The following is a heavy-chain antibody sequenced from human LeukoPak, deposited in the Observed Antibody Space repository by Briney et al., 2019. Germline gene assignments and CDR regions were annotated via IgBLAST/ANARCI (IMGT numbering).Heavy chain of an antibody. Sequence: SETLSLTCTVSGGSISSGGYYWSWIRQHPGKGLEWIGYIYYSGSTYYNPSLKSRVTISVDTSKNQFSLKLSSVTAADTAVYYCARGPRNYYGSGSYPDYFDYWGQGTLVTVSS. CDR2: IYYSGST. J-gene: IGHJ4*02. V-gene: IGHV4-31*03. CDR3: ARGPRNYYGSGSYPDYFDY. D-gene: IGHD3-10*01. CDR1: GGSISSGGYY.